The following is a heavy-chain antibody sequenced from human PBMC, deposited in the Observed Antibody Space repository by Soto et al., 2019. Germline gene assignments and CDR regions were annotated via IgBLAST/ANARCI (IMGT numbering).Heavy chain of an antibody. CDR3: ARAVIEGYYDSSPYYFDY. D-gene: IGHD3-22*01. CDR1: GFTVSSNY. V-gene: IGHV3-53*01. Sequence: EVQLVESGGGLIQPGGSLRLSCAPSGFTVSSNYMSWVRQAPGKGLAWVSVIYSGGSTYYADSVKGRFTISRDNSKNTLYLQMNSLRAEDTAVYYCARAVIEGYYDSSPYYFDYWGQGTLVTVSS. CDR2: IYSGGST. J-gene: IGHJ4*02.